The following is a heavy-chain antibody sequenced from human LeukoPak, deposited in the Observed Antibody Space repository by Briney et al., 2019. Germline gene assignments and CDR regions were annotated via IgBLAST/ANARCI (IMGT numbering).Heavy chain of an antibody. V-gene: IGHV1-18*01. Sequence: GASVKLSCKASGYTFTSQCISWVRQPCGQGFEWMGWLSAHSGNTNYAQKLQGRVTMTTDTSTSTAYVELRRLRSDDTAVYYCARDYYGSGSYYTSDAFDIWGQGTMVTVSS. J-gene: IGHJ3*02. D-gene: IGHD3-10*01. CDR1: GYTFTSQC. CDR2: LSAHSGNT. CDR3: ARDYYGSGSYYTSDAFDI.